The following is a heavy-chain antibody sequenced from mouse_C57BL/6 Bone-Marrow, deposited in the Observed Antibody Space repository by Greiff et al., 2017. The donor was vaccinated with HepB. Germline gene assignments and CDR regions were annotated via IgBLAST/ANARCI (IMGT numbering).Heavy chain of an antibody. Sequence: EVNVVDSGGGLVKPGGSLKLSCAASGFTFSDYGMHWVRQAPEKGLEWVAYISSGSSTIYYADTVKGRFTISRDNAKNTLFLQMTSLRSEDTAMYYCARHGSSYWYFDVWGTGTTVTVSS. J-gene: IGHJ1*03. CDR1: GFTFSDYG. V-gene: IGHV5-17*01. D-gene: IGHD1-1*01. CDR2: ISSGSSTI. CDR3: ARHGSSYWYFDV.